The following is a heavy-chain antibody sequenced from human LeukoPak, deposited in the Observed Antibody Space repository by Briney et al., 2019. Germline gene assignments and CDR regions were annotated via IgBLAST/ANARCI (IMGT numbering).Heavy chain of an antibody. D-gene: IGHD3-22*01. J-gene: IGHJ4*02. V-gene: IGHV4-59*08. CDR2: IYYTGST. CDR3: ARMYDSSGYYYPFDY. Sequence: SGTLPLTCTVSGGSISSSYWSWIRQPPGKGLEWIGYIYYTGSTNYNPSLKSRVTISADTSKNHFSLKPSSVTAADTAVYYCARMYDSSGYYYPFDYWGQGTLVTVSS. CDR1: GGSISSSY.